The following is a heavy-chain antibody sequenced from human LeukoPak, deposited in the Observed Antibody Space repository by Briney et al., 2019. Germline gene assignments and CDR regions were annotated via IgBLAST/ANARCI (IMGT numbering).Heavy chain of an antibody. CDR2: ISTYTNT. D-gene: IGHD3-3*01. Sequence: ASVKVSCKTSGYAFSSFAIAWVRQAPGQGLEWMGWISTYTNTNAAQKFQGRVTMTTDTSTSTAYMELTSLRSDDTAVYYCARCYDFWTGYFDYWGQGTWVTVSS. J-gene: IGHJ4*02. CDR1: GYAFSSFA. CDR3: ARCYDFWTGYFDY. V-gene: IGHV1-18*01.